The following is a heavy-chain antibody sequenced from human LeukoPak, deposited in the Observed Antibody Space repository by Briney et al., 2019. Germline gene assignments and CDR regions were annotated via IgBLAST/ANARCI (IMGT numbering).Heavy chain of an antibody. D-gene: IGHD6-13*01. J-gene: IGHJ4*02. CDR2: ITSNGGST. CDR3: AKDLGDSSGWYENEAR. Sequence: GGSLRLSCSASGFTFSTNSMHWVRQAPGKGLEFVSAITSNGGSTYYADSVKGRFTISRDNSKNTLYLQMNSLRAENTAVYYCAKDLGDSSGWYENEARWGQGTLVTVSS. CDR1: GFTFSTNS. V-gene: IGHV3-64*04.